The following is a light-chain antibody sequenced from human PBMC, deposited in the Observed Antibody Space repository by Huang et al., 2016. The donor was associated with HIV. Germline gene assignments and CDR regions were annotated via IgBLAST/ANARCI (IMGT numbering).Light chain of an antibody. CDR2: GAS. J-gene: IGKJ3*01. Sequence: EIVMTQSPATLSVSPGERATLSCRARQSVSSNLAWYQQKPGQAPRRLIYGASTRATGIPARFSGSGSGTEFTLTISSLQSEDFAVYYCQQYNNWPPATFGPGTKVDIK. V-gene: IGKV3-15*01. CDR1: QSVSSN. CDR3: QQYNNWPPAT.